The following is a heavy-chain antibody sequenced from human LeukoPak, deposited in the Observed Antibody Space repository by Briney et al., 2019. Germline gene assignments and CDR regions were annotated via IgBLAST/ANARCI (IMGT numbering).Heavy chain of an antibody. D-gene: IGHD1-1*01. CDR2: ISGSGGST. Sequence: GGSLRLSCAASGFTFSSYAMSWVRQAPGKGLEWVSAISGSGGSTYYADSVKGRFTISRDNSKNTLYLQMNSLRAEDTAVYYCAKLASALGSLQRVFQHWGQGTLVTVSS. CDR1: GFTFSSYA. CDR3: AKLASALGSLQRVFQH. J-gene: IGHJ1*01. V-gene: IGHV3-23*01.